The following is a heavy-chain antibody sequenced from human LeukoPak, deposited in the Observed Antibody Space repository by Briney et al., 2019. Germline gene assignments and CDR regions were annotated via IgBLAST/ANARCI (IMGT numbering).Heavy chain of an antibody. CDR1: GGSISSSRDY. CDR3: ARHVEIAVAGPIDY. Sequence: PSETLSLTCTVSGGSISSSRDYWGWIRQPPGKGLEWIGRIYYSGSTYYNPSLKSRFTISVDTSKNQFSLKLSSVTAADTAVYYCARHVEIAVAGPIDYWGQGTLVTVSS. J-gene: IGHJ4*02. D-gene: IGHD6-19*01. V-gene: IGHV4-39*01. CDR2: IYYSGST.